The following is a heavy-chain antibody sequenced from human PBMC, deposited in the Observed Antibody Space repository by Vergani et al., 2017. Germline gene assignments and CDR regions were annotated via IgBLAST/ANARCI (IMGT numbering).Heavy chain of an antibody. Sequence: QVQLVQSGAEVKKPGASVKVSCKASGYPFTSYYMHWVRQAPGQGLEWMGWINPNSGGTNYAQKFQGRVTMTRDTSISTAYMELSRLRSDDTAVYYCARGDGSGGSCYSTAYGFDPWGQGTLVTVSS. CDR1: GYPFTSYY. CDR2: INPNSGGT. CDR3: ARGDGSGGSCYSTAYGFDP. V-gene: IGHV1-2*02. D-gene: IGHD2-15*01. J-gene: IGHJ5*02.